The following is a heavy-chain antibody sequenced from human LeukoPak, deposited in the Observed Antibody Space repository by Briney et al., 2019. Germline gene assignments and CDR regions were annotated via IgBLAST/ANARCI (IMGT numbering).Heavy chain of an antibody. D-gene: IGHD6-13*01. CDR3: ARSGRGAAGTRYISDF. J-gene: IGHJ4*02. Sequence: SETLSLTCTVSGDSISGYYWGWIRQPPGKGLEWIGYVFSSGTTNYNPSLKGRVTLLVDTSKNQFSLELSSVTAADTAVYYCARSGRGAAGTRYISDFWGQGTLVTVSS. CDR1: GDSISGYY. CDR2: VFSSGTT. V-gene: IGHV4-59*01.